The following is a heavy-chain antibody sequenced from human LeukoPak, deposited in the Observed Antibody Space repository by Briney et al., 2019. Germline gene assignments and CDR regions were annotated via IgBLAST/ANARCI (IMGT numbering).Heavy chain of an antibody. CDR3: ARQRGGSYYRYFDL. V-gene: IGHV4-34*01. CDR2: SNHSGST. J-gene: IGHJ2*01. Sequence: KPSETLSLTCAVYGGSFSGYYWSWIRQPPGKGLEWIGESNHSGSTNYNPSLKSRVTISVDTSKNQFSLKLSSVTAADTAVYYCARQRGGSYYRYFDLWGRGTLVTVSS. D-gene: IGHD1-26*01. CDR1: GGSFSGYY.